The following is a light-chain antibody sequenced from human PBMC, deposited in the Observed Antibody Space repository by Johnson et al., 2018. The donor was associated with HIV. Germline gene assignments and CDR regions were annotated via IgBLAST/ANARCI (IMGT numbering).Light chain of an antibody. CDR1: SSNIGNNY. Sequence: QSVLTQPPSVSAAPGQKVTISCSGSSSNIGNNYVSWYQQLPGTAPKLLIYENNKRPSGIPYRFSGSKSGTSATLGITGLQTGDEADYYCGTWDSSWGVFGTGTKVTVL. CDR3: GTWDSSWGV. CDR2: ENN. J-gene: IGLJ1*01. V-gene: IGLV1-51*02.